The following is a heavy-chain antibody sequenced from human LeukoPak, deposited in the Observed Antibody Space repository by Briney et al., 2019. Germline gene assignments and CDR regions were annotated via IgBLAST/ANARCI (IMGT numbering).Heavy chain of an antibody. CDR3: AKLGPSAWYEAFDI. CDR1: GSSINNYY. CDR2: IYYSGST. Sequence: SETLSLTCTVSGSSINNYYWSWIRQPPGKGLEWIGYIYYSGSTNFNPSLKSRVTISVDTSKNQFSLRLTSVTAADTAVYYCAKLGPSAWYEAFDIWGQGTMVTVSS. D-gene: IGHD6-19*01. V-gene: IGHV4-59*01. J-gene: IGHJ3*02.